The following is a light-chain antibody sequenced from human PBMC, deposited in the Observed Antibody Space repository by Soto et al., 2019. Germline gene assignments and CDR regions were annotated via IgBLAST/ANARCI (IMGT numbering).Light chain of an antibody. V-gene: IGKV3-11*01. J-gene: IGKJ5*01. CDR1: RSVSNY. CDR3: QQRSNWPIT. CDR2: DAS. Sequence: EIVLTQSPATLSLSPGESATLSCRASRSVSNYLAWYQQKPGQAPRLLIYDASSRPTDIPARFSGSGSGTDFTLTISSLEPEDFALYYCQQRSNWPITVGQGTRREIK.